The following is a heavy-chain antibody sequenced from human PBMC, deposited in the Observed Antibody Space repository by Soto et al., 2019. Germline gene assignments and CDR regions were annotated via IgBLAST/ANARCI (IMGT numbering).Heavy chain of an antibody. CDR2: IKSKTDGGTT. D-gene: IGHD4-17*01. V-gene: IGHV3-15*07. Sequence: EVQLVESGGGFVKPGGSLRLSCAASGFPFSKAWMNWVRQAPGQGLEWVGRIKSKTDGGTTDYAAPVKGRFTISRDDSKNTLYLQMNSLKTEDTAVYYCTTDSPYYGDYGGNYYFDYWGQGTLVTVSS. J-gene: IGHJ4*02. CDR1: GFPFSKAW. CDR3: TTDSPYYGDYGGNYYFDY.